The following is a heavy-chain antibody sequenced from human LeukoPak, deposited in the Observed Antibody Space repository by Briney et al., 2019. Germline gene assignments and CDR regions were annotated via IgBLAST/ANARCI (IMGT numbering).Heavy chain of an antibody. V-gene: IGHV1-46*01. CDR1: GYTFTSYY. J-gene: IGHJ6*03. CDR3: ARSKSSSYYYYYYMDV. D-gene: IGHD6-6*01. CDR2: INPSGGST. Sequence: GASVKVSRKASGYTFTSYYMHWVRQAPGQGLEWMGIINPSGGSTSYAQKFQGRVTMTRDMSTSTVYMELSSLRSEDTAVYYCARSKSSSYYYYYYMDVWGKGTTVTVSS.